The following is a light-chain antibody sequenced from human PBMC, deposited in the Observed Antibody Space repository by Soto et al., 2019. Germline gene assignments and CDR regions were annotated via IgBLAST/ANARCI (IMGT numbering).Light chain of an antibody. Sequence: DIQMTQSPSSLSASVGDRVTITCRASQSISSYLNWYQQKPGEAPKILIYAASTLQSGVPSRFSGRGSGPDFSLTISSLQPEDFGTYYCQQTFSAAVTFGQGTRLEIK. CDR2: AAS. CDR3: QQTFSAAVT. CDR1: QSISSY. J-gene: IGKJ2*01. V-gene: IGKV1-39*01.